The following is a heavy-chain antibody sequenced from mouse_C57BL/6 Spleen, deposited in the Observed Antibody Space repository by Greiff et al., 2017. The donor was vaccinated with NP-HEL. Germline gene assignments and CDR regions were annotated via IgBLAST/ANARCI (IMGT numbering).Heavy chain of an antibody. J-gene: IGHJ2*01. CDR1: GYSFTGYY. Sequence: EVQLQQPGPELVKPGASVKISCKASGYSFTGYYMNWVKQSPEKSLEWIGEINPSTGGTTYNQKFKAKATLTVDKSSSTAYMQLKSLTSEDSAVYYCAYYYGSSYGYFDYWGQGTTLTVSS. CDR2: INPSTGGT. D-gene: IGHD1-1*01. V-gene: IGHV1-42*01. CDR3: AYYYGSSYGYFDY.